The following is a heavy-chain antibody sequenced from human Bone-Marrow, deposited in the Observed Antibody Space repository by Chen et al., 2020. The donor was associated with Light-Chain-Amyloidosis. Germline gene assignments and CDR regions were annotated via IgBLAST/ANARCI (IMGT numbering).Heavy chain of an antibody. Sequence: QVQLVQSGAEVTKPGSSVKVYCKASGGTISSDGVNWVRQAPGQGLEWMGGIVPIFGTTKYAQKFQGRDTITADEAGTTAYMELSNLRSEDTAVYYCARGEGLSNWFDPWGQGTLVTVSS. CDR2: IVPIFGTT. V-gene: IGHV1-69*01. CDR1: GGTISSDG. J-gene: IGHJ5*02. D-gene: IGHD1-26*01. CDR3: ARGEGLSNWFDP.